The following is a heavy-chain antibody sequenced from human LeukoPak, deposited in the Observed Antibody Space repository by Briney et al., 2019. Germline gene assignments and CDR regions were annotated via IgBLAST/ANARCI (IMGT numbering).Heavy chain of an antibody. D-gene: IGHD6-19*01. CDR1: SYSITTNHY. V-gene: IGHV4-38-2*01. CDR3: ARGGQWLPFDY. Sequence: ASETLSPTCAVSSYSITTNHYWGWIRQPPGKGLEWIGNIYHGGITYYNPSLKSRVTMSVDTSKNQFSLKLSSVTAADTAVYYCARGGQWLPFDYWGQGTLVTVSS. CDR2: IYHGGIT. J-gene: IGHJ4*02.